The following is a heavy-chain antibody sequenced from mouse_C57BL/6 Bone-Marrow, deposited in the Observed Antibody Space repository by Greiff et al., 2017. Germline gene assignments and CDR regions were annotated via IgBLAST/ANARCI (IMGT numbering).Heavy chain of an antibody. Sequence: EVQLQQSGPGLVKPSQSLSLTCSVTGYSITSGYYWNWIRQFPGNKLEWMGYISYDGSNNYNPSLKNRISITLDTSTNQFFLKLNSVTTEDTATYYCARHWVWFAYWGQGTLVTVSA. CDR3: ARHWVWFAY. CDR1: GYSITSGYY. CDR2: ISYDGSN. V-gene: IGHV3-6*01. J-gene: IGHJ3*01. D-gene: IGHD4-1*01.